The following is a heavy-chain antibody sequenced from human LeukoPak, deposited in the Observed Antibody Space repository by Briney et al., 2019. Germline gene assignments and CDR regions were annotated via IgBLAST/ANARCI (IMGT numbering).Heavy chain of an antibody. Sequence: SETLSLTCTVSGGSITSTPYYWGWIRQPPEKGLEWIGSIYYSGSTYYNPSLKSRVTISVDTSKNQFSLKLSSVTAADTAVYYCARAPSSGWNYYFDYWGQGTLVTVSS. CDR2: IYYSGST. D-gene: IGHD6-19*01. CDR3: ARAPSSGWNYYFDY. V-gene: IGHV4-39*07. J-gene: IGHJ4*02. CDR1: GGSITSTPYY.